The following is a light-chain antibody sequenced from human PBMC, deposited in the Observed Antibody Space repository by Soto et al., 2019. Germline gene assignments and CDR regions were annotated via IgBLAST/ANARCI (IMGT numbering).Light chain of an antibody. V-gene: IGKV3-20*01. CDR1: QLTSRY. CDR2: GAS. Sequence: ENVLTQSPGTLFLSPGERATLSCRASQLTSRYLSWYQQRPGQAPRLLIYGASSRATGIPDRFSGSGSGTDFTLTISRLEPEDFAVYYCQQYSTSPISFGQGTRLEIK. CDR3: QQYSTSPIS. J-gene: IGKJ5*01.